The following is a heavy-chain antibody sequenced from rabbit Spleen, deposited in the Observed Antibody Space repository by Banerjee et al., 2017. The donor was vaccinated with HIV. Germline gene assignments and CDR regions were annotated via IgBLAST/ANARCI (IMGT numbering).Heavy chain of an antibody. D-gene: IGHD6-1*01. Sequence: QSLEESGGDLVKPGASLTLTCTASGFSFSSSYWICWVRQAPGKGLEWIACIYTGSSGSTYYASWARGRFTISKTSSTTVTLQMTSLTAADTATYFCARGPAVYGGYGYDLWGPGTLVTVS. CDR3: ARGPAVYGGYGYDL. V-gene: IGHV1S40*01. CDR2: IYTGSSGST. J-gene: IGHJ4*01. CDR1: GFSFSSSYW.